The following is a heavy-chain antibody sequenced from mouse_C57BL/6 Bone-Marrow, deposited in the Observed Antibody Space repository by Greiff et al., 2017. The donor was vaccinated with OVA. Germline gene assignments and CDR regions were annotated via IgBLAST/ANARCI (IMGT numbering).Heavy chain of an antibody. V-gene: IGHV2-9-1*01. CDR3: AREDYGSSYDYYAMDY. CDR2: IWTGGGT. J-gene: IGHJ4*01. D-gene: IGHD1-1*01. CDR1: GFSLTSYA. Sequence: VKLMESGPGLVAPSQSLSITCTVSGFSLTSYAISWVRQPPGKGLEWLGVIWTGGGTNYNSALKSRLSISKDNSKSQVFLKMNSLQTDDTARYYCAREDYGSSYDYYAMDYWGQGTSVTVSS.